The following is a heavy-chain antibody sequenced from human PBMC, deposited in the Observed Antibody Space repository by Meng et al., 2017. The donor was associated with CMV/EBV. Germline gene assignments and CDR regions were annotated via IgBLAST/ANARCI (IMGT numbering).Heavy chain of an antibody. CDR1: GFSLSTSGVG. V-gene: IGHV2-5*01. Sequence: LTLVKPTQTLTLTCTFSGFSLSTSGVGVGWIRQPPGKALEWLALIYWNDDKRYSPSLKSRLTITKDTSKNQVVLTMTNMDPVDTATYYCAHTKSYYDILTGYQPGYFDYWGQGTLVTVSS. D-gene: IGHD3-9*01. CDR3: AHTKSYYDILTGYQPGYFDY. J-gene: IGHJ4*02. CDR2: IYWNDDK.